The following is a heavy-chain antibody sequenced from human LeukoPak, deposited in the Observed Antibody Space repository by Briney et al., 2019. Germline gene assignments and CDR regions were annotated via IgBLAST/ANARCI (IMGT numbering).Heavy chain of an antibody. CDR1: GHTFTTYY. Sequence: SVKVSCKASGHTFTTYYVHLVRQAPGQGLEWMGVINPSGDGTNYPQRFQGKVTLTRDTSTSTVYMELSSLRSEDTAIYYCAKETPNTGWFDPWGQGTLVTVSS. D-gene: IGHD1-14*01. CDR2: INPSGDGT. J-gene: IGHJ5*02. V-gene: IGHV1-46*01. CDR3: AKETPNTGWFDP.